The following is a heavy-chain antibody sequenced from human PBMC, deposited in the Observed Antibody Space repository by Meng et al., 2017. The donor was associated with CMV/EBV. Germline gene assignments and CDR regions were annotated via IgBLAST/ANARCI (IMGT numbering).Heavy chain of an antibody. J-gene: IGHJ3*02. CDR2: IRSKANSYAT. D-gene: IGHD2-21*01. Sequence: GESLKISCAASGFTFSGSAMHWVRQASGKGLEWVGRIRSKANSYATVYAASVKGRFTISRDDSKNTAYLRMNSLKTEDTAVYYCTRHQFAYCGGDCSGDDAFDIWGQGTMVTVSS. CDR3: TRHQFAYCGGDCSGDDAFDI. V-gene: IGHV3-73*01. CDR1: GFTFSGSA.